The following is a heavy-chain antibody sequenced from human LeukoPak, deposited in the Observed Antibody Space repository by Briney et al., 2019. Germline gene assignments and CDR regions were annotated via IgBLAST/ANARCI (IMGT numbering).Heavy chain of an antibody. CDR2: INPSGGST. Sequence: ASVKVSCKTSGYMFTTYYPHWVRQAPGQGLEWMGIINPSGGSTSYAQKFQGRVTMTRDMSTSTVYMELGSLRSEDTAVYYCARFSSGWALDYWGQGTLVTVSS. D-gene: IGHD6-19*01. CDR1: GYMFTTYY. J-gene: IGHJ4*02. V-gene: IGHV1-46*01. CDR3: ARFSSGWALDY.